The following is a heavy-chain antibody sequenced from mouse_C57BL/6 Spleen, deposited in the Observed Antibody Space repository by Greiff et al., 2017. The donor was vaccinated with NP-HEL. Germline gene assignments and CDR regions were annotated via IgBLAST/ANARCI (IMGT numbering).Heavy chain of an antibody. CDR3: RYYYGSSYDYFDY. Sequence: QVQLQQPGAELVKPGASVKLSCKASGYTFTSYWMHWVKQRPGQGLEWIGMIHPNSGSTNYNEKFKSKATLTVDKSSSTAYMQLSSLTSEDSAVYYCRYYYGSSYDYFDYWGQGTTLTVSS. J-gene: IGHJ2*01. V-gene: IGHV1-64*01. D-gene: IGHD1-1*01. CDR1: GYTFTSYW. CDR2: IHPNSGST.